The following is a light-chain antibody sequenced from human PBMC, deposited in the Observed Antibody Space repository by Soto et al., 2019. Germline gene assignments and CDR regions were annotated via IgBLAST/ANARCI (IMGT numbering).Light chain of an antibody. J-gene: IGKJ4*01. V-gene: IGKV3-20*01. CDR3: QQYGISPLT. Sequence: SVLMQSPCTLSLSPCARATLSCRASQSISSDYLAGYQQQPGQAPRLLIYSASIRAAGSPDTCGGSGSGTEFTLTISSLEPEHFAVYYCQQYGISPLTFGGGTKVEIK. CDR2: SAS. CDR1: QSISSDY.